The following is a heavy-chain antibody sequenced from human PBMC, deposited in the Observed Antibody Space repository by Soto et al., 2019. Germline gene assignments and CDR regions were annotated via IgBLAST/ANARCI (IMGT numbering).Heavy chain of an antibody. J-gene: IGHJ5*02. CDR1: GFTFSSHS. D-gene: IGHD6-13*01. Sequence: XGSLRLSCAASGFTFSSHSMNWVRQAPGKGLEWVSSIISSSSYIYYADSVKGRFTISRDNAKNSLYLQMNSLRAEDTAVYYCARAGIAAVNGWFDHWGQGTLVTVSS. V-gene: IGHV3-21*01. CDR2: IISSSSYI. CDR3: ARAGIAAVNGWFDH.